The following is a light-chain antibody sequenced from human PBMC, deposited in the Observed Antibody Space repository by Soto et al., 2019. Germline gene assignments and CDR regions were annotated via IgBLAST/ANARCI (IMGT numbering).Light chain of an antibody. Sequence: DIVMTQYPDSLAVSLGERATINCKSSQSVLYSSNNKNYLAWYQQKPGQPPKLLIYWASTRESGVPDRFSGSGSGTDFTLTISSLQAEDLAVYYCQQYYNPPLTFGGGTKVEIK. V-gene: IGKV4-1*01. CDR3: QQYYNPPLT. CDR2: WAS. J-gene: IGKJ4*01. CDR1: QSVLYSSNNKNY.